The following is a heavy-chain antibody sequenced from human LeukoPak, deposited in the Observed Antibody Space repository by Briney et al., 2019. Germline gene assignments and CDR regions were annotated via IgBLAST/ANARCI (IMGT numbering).Heavy chain of an antibody. CDR1: GLTLSDYW. J-gene: IGHJ4*02. CDR2: INPDGSAT. D-gene: IGHD6-25*01. CDR3: ATSHHTSSGQNFDY. Sequence: PGGSLRLSCEASGLTLSDYWMSWVRQAPGKGLEWVGNINPDGSATYYEGSVKGRFTISRENADSSLYLQMNALRADDTAMYYCATSHHTSSGQNFDYWGQGTLVTVSS. V-gene: IGHV3-7*01.